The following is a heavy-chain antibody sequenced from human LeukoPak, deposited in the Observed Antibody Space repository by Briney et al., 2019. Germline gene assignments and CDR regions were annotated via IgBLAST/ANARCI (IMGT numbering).Heavy chain of an antibody. Sequence: SVKVSCKASGDTFTTYAIIWVRQAPGQGLEWMGGIIPMFATPNYAQRLRGRVTITADRSTTTAYMELSSLRSDDTAVYYCARVRGSYPRGYFDYWGQGTLVTVSS. J-gene: IGHJ4*02. D-gene: IGHD1-26*01. CDR2: IIPMFATP. CDR3: ARVRGSYPRGYFDY. CDR1: GDTFTTYA. V-gene: IGHV1-69*06.